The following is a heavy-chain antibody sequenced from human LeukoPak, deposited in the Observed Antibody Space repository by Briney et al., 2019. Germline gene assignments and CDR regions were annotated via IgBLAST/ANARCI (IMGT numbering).Heavy chain of an antibody. Sequence: GGSLRLSCTASGFTFRRYWMSWVRQAPGKGLEWLANINQHGSETYYVDSVKGRLTISRDNAKNSLFLQLNSLRAEDTAVYYCARNVDAFDIWGQGTMVTVSS. CDR1: GFTFRRYW. J-gene: IGHJ3*02. V-gene: IGHV3-7*01. CDR2: INQHGSET. CDR3: ARNVDAFDI.